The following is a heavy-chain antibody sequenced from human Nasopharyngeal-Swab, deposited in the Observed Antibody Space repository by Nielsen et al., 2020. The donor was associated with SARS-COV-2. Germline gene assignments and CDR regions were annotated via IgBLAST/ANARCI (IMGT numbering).Heavy chain of an antibody. CDR3: VRSSSWYYFDY. V-gene: IGHV4-39*01. CDR2: IYYNGNT. Sequence: GSLRLSCTVSGDSIAYSTFYWGWIRQPPGKGLEWIGNIYYNGNTYQNPSLKSRLTISVDKSKNQFSLQLNSVTAADTAVYYCVRSSSWYYFDYWAQGTQVTVSS. D-gene: IGHD6-13*01. CDR1: GDSIAYSTFY. J-gene: IGHJ4*02.